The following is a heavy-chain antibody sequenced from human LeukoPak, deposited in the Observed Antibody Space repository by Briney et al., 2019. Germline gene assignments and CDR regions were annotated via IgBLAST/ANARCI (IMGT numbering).Heavy chain of an antibody. CDR1: GFTLTDWY. J-gene: IGHJ4*02. CDR3: VKSAGRDGGN. CDR2: ISSSSSDI. D-gene: IGHD1-26*01. Sequence: PGGSLRLSCAASGFTLTDWYMSWIRQPPGKGLQWLSYISSSSSDIKYADSVRGRFTISRDNAKKSVYLQMNSLRAEDTAIYYCVKSAGRDGGNWGQGTLVTVSS. V-gene: IGHV3-11*06.